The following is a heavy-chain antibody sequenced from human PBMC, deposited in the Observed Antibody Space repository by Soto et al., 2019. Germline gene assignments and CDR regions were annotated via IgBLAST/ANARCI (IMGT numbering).Heavy chain of an antibody. CDR3: TRLISAAQDY. CDR2: IRDRAYNYAT. D-gene: IGHD3-22*01. CDR1: GFVFKDSS. V-gene: IGHV3-73*01. J-gene: IGHJ4*02. Sequence: GSLRLSCAASGFVFKDSSIHWVRQASGKGLEWVGRIRDRAYNYATSYAASVKGRFTISRDDSSNTAFLQMNSLKTEDTAIYYCTRLISAAQDYWGQGTRVTVS.